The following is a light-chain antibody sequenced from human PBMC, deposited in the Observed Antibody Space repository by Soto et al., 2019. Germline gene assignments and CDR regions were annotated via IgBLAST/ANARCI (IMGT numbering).Light chain of an antibody. CDR2: DVS. V-gene: IGLV2-11*01. J-gene: IGLJ1*01. CDR1: SSDIGGYNY. Sequence: QSVLTQPPSVSGSNGQSVTISCTGNSSDIGGYNYVSWYQQLPGKAPKLMIYDVSKRPSGVPDRFSGSNSGNTASLTISGLHAEDEADYYCCSYAGTTHVFGTGTKLTVL. CDR3: CSYAGTTHV.